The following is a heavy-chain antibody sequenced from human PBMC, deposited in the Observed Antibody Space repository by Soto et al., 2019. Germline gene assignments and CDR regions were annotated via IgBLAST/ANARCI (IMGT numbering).Heavy chain of an antibody. CDR1: GGTISRYY. CDR3: ARDLWGYCGTDCYPLDV. J-gene: IGHJ6*02. V-gene: IGHV4-59*01. D-gene: IGHD2-21*02. CDR2: MYNTGRS. Sequence: QVQLQESGPGLVKPSETLSLTCTVSGGTISRYYWCWIRQPPGKGLEWIGYMYNTGRSVYNPSFKSRVTISVDTSKNQFSLKLNSVTAADTAVYYCARDLWGYCGTDCYPLDVWGQDTTVTVSS.